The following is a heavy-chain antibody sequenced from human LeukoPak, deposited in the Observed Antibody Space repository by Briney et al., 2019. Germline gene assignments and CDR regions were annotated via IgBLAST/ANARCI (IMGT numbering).Heavy chain of an antibody. D-gene: IGHD1-1*01. CDR3: ARAGDSWTNYYYYYMDV. Sequence: ASVKVSCKASGYTFTSYGISWVRQAPGQGLEWMGWISAYNGNTNYAQKLQGRVTITADESTSTAYMELSSLRSEDTAVYYCARAGDSWTNYYYYYMDVWGKGTTVTVSS. V-gene: IGHV1-18*01. CDR1: GYTFTSYG. CDR2: ISAYNGNT. J-gene: IGHJ6*03.